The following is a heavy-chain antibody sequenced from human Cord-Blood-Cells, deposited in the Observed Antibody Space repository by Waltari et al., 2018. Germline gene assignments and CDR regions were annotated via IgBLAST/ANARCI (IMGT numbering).Heavy chain of an antibody. CDR3: AREVGSVAGTGNWFDP. J-gene: IGHJ5*02. D-gene: IGHD6-19*01. Sequence: LSCAASGFTVSSNYMSWVRQAPGKGLEWVSVIYSGGSTYYADSVKGRFTISRDNSKNTLYLQMNSLRAEDTAVYYCAREVGSVAGTGNWFDPWGQGTLVTVSS. V-gene: IGHV3-53*01. CDR2: IYSGGST. CDR1: GFTVSSNY.